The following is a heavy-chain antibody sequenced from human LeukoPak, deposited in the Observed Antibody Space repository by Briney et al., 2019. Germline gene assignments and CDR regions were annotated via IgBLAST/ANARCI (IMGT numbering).Heavy chain of an antibody. CDR2: IYYSGST. Sequence: SETLSLTCTVSGGSISSYYWSWIRQPPGKGLEWIGYIYYSGSTNYNPSLKSRVTISVDTSKNQFSLKLSSVTAADTAVYYCPRANYYDSSGYYYRYGMDVWGQGTTVTVSS. CDR1: GGSISSYY. V-gene: IGHV4-59*01. D-gene: IGHD3-22*01. CDR3: PRANYYDSSGYYYRYGMDV. J-gene: IGHJ6*02.